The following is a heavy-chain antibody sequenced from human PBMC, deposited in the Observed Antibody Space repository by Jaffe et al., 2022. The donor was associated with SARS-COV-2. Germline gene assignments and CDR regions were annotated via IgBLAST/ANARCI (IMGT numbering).Heavy chain of an antibody. V-gene: IGHV4-59*12. J-gene: IGHJ4*02. CDR2: IYYSGNT. CDR3: ARSPAGYDGTH. D-gene: IGHD3-22*01. CDR1: GGSISGYY. Sequence: QVQLQGSGPILVKPSETLSLTCTVSGGSISGYYWSWIRQPPGKGLEWIGSIYYSGNTNYTPSLKSRVTISVDTSKNQFSLRVTSMTAADAAVYYCARSPAGYDGTHWGQGTLVTVSS.